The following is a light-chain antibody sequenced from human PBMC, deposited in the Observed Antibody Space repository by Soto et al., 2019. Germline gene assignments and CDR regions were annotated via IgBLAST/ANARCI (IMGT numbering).Light chain of an antibody. V-gene: IGLV2-14*01. J-gene: IGLJ2*01. CDR3: SSFTRITTLGLI. CDR1: SSDVGGYKY. CDR2: EVT. Sequence: QSALTQPASVSGSPGQSITISCTGTSSDVGGYKYVSWYQMHPGKAPKLLIYEVTNRPSGVSNRFSGSKSGNTASLTISGLQAEDEADYYCSSFTRITTLGLIFGGGTKLTVL.